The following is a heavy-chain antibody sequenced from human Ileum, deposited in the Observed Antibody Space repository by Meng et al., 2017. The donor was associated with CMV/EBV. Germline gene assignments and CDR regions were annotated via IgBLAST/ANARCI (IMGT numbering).Heavy chain of an antibody. CDR1: GGSFGEYC. CDR3: ARGQRITLVRGGRFDP. D-gene: IGHD3-10*01. Sequence: YGGSFGEYCWGWVRQPPGRGLEWIGEINHSGRTNYNSSLKSRVTILVDTSKNQFSLKLSSVTAADTAVYYCARGQRITLVRGGRFDPWGQGTLVTVSS. V-gene: IGHV4-34*01. CDR2: INHSGRT. J-gene: IGHJ5*02.